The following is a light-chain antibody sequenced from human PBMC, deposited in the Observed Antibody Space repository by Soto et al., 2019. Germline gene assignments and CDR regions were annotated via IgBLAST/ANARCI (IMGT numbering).Light chain of an antibody. Sequence: DIQMTQSPSSLSASVGDRVTITCRASQSISSYLNWYQQKPGKAPKLLIYAASSLQSGVPSRFSGSGSRTDFTLTISSLQPEDFENYYCQQSYSTPRRTFGQGTKVEIK. V-gene: IGKV1-39*01. J-gene: IGKJ1*01. CDR1: QSISSY. CDR3: QQSYSTPRRT. CDR2: AAS.